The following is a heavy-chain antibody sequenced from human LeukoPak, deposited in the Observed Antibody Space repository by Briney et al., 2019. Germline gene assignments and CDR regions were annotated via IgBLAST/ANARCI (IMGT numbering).Heavy chain of an antibody. Sequence: GGSLRLSCAASGFTFSSYAMSWVRQAPGKGLEWVSVISGSGGNTYYADSVKGRFTISRDNSKNTLYLQLNSLRDEDTAVYYCVKDGSYYDFWSGYWNYFDYWGQGTLVTVSS. CDR2: ISGSGGNT. D-gene: IGHD3-3*01. V-gene: IGHV3-23*01. CDR1: GFTFSSYA. CDR3: VKDGSYYDFWSGYWNYFDY. J-gene: IGHJ4*02.